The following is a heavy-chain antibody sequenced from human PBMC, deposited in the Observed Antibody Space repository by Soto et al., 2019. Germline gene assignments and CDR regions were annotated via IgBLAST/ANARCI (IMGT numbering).Heavy chain of an antibody. D-gene: IGHD3-22*01. CDR1: GGSISSGDYY. V-gene: IGHV4-30-4*01. Sequence: PSETLSLTCTVSGGSISSGDYYWIWIRHPPGKGLEWIGYIYYSGSTYYNPSLKSRVTISVDTSKNQFSLKLSSVTAADTAVYYCARGPNDSSGYELDYWGQGTLVTVSS. J-gene: IGHJ4*02. CDR3: ARGPNDSSGYELDY. CDR2: IYYSGST.